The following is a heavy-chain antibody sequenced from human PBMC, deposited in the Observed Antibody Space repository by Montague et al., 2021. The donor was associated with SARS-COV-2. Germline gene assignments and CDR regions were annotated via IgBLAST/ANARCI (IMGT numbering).Heavy chain of an antibody. J-gene: IGHJ6*02. Sequence: SLRLSCAASGFTFSSYVMHWVRQAPGKGLEWVAVISYDGSNKYYADSVKGRFTISRDNSKNTLYLQMNSLRAEDTAVYYCVRVLAGYYDMDVWGQGTPVTVSS. CDR2: ISYDGSNK. CDR3: VRVLAGYYDMDV. D-gene: IGHD6-13*01. V-gene: IGHV3-30-3*01. CDR1: GFTFSSYV.